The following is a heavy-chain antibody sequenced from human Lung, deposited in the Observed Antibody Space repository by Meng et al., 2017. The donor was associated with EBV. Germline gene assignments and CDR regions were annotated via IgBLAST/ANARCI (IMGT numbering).Heavy chain of an antibody. D-gene: IGHD4-17*01. CDR3: ARDPGDHGDYERRGGNY. J-gene: IGHJ4*02. CDR2: ISSTSSHM. V-gene: IGHV3-21*01. Sequence: EVQLVESGGXLVKPGGSLRLSCAGSGFTFSRYSMNWVRQAPGKGLEWVSSISSTSSHMYYADSVTGRFTIYRDNTKNSLYLQMNSLRAEDTAVYYCARDPGDHGDYERRGGNYRGQGTLVTVSS. CDR1: GFTFSRYS.